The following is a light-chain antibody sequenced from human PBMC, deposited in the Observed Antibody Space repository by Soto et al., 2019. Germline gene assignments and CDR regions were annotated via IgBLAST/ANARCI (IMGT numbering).Light chain of an antibody. V-gene: IGLV6-57*04. CDR2: EDN. Sequence: NFMLTQPHSVSESPGKTVTISCTRSSGSIASNYVQWYQQRPGSAPTTVIYEDNQRPSGVPDRFSGSIDSSSNSASLTISGLKTEDEADYHCASRDDTLGGPVFGGGTQLTVL. CDR1: SGSIASNY. CDR3: ASRDDTLGGPV. J-gene: IGLJ3*02.